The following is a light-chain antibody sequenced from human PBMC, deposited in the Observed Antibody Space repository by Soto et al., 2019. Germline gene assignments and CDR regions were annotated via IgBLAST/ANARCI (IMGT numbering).Light chain of an antibody. CDR1: QSVTHW. J-gene: IGKJ1*01. Sequence: DIQMTQSPSTLSASVGDRVTITCRASQSVTHWLAWYQQRPGKAPKLLIYDASTLERGVPSRFSGSGSGTDFTLTISSLQVDDFATYYCHQYHSSSSTFGQGTKVDSK. CDR2: DAS. CDR3: HQYHSSSST. V-gene: IGKV1-5*01.